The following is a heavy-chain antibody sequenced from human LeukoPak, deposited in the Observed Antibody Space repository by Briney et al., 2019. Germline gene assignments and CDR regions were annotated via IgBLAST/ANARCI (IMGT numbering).Heavy chain of an antibody. CDR2: VSTSGGST. J-gene: IGHJ4*02. CDR1: GFTFSSYA. V-gene: IGHV3-23*01. Sequence: PGGSLRLSCAASGFTFSSYAMSWVRQAPGKGLEWVSSVSTSGGSTYYADSVKGRFTISRDNSKNTLYSQMNSLRAEDTAVYYCATPLEYFDYWGQGTLVTVSS. CDR3: ATPLEYFDY.